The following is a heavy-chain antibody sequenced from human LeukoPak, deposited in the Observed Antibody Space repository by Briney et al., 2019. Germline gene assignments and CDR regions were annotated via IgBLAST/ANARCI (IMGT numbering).Heavy chain of an antibody. CDR2: IYYSGST. CDR3: ARDRPSSPGPYYFDY. J-gene: IGHJ4*02. CDR1: GGSISSGDYY. V-gene: IGHV4-30-4*01. D-gene: IGHD2-2*01. Sequence: PTQTLSLTCTVSGGSISSGDYYWSWIRQPPGKGLEWIGYIYYSGSTYYNPSLKSRVTISVDTSKNQFSLKLCSVTAAHTAVYYCARDRPSSPGPYYFDYWGQGTLVTVSS.